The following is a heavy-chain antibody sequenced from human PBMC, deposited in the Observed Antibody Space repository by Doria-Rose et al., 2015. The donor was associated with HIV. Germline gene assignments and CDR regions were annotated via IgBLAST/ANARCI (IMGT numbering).Heavy chain of an antibody. D-gene: IGHD6-13*01. CDR3: ARIKSSRWYHKYYFDF. J-gene: IGHJ4*02. V-gene: IGHV2-26*01. CDR1: GVSLSSPGMG. CDR2: IYSDDER. Sequence: QVTLKESGPVLVKPTETLTLTCTVSGVSLSSPGMGVSWIRQPPGKALEWLAYIYSDDERSYKTTLKSRLNISRGTSKSQVVLTMTDMDPVDTATYYCARIKSSRWYHKYYFDFWGQGTLVIVSA.